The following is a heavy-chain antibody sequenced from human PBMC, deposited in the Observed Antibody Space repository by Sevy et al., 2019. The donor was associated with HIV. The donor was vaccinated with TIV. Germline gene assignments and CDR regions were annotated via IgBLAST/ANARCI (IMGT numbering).Heavy chain of an antibody. V-gene: IGHV3-64D*09. CDR2: ISSSGSSD. D-gene: IGHD3-3*01. J-gene: IGHJ6*02. CDR1: GFTFSGSA. Sequence: GGSLRLSCSASGFTFSGSALHWVRQAPGKGLEYVSVISSSGSSDYYAESVKGRFTISRDNSKNTLYLQMRSLRAEDKAVDYYFYDSIWYDSSGGYRPFYYYGMDVWGQGTSVTVSS. CDR3: FYDSIWYDSSGGYRPFYYYGMDV.